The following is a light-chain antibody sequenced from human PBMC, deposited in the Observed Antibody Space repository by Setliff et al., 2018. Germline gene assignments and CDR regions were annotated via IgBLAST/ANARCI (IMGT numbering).Light chain of an antibody. V-gene: IGLV2-14*03. CDR3: SSYTVGSTLSV. CDR1: SSDVGGYDY. J-gene: IGLJ1*01. Sequence: GSPGQSITFSCTGSSSDVGGYDYVSWYQQHPGKAPKLLIYDVTNRPSGVSNRFSGPKSGNTASLTISGLQAEDEAEYFCSSYTVGSTLSVFGTGTKVTVL. CDR2: DVT.